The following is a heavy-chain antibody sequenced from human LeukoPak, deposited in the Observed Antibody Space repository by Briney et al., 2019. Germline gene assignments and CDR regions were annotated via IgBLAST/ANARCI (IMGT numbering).Heavy chain of an antibody. CDR3: ARSALDTSGSYYNPQPFEY. J-gene: IGHJ4*02. Sequence: SGTLSLTCGVSGGSISDTNWWTWFRQPPGKGLEWIGEVNLQGSTNYNPSLKSRVAISVDKSENHISLKLTSVTAADTAVYYCARSALDTSGSYYNPQPFEYWGQGTLVIVSS. V-gene: IGHV4-4*02. D-gene: IGHD3-10*01. CDR2: VNLQGST. CDR1: GGSISDTNW.